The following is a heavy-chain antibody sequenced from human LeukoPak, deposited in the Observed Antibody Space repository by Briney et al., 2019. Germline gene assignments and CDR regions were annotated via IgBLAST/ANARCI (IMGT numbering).Heavy chain of an antibody. Sequence: PSETLSLTCTVSGGSISSYYWSWIRQPAGKGLEWIGCIYTSGSTNYNPSLKSRVTMSVDTSKNQFSLKLSSVTAADTAVYYCAGDLLVVGSGFDPWGQGTLVTVSS. D-gene: IGHD2-15*01. CDR2: IYTSGST. CDR1: GGSISSYY. V-gene: IGHV4-4*07. J-gene: IGHJ5*02. CDR3: AGDLLVVGSGFDP.